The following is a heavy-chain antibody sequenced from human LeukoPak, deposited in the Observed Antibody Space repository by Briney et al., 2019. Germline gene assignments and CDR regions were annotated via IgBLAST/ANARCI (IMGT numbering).Heavy chain of an antibody. J-gene: IGHJ6*02. D-gene: IGHD2-8*01. CDR2: ISSSSSYI. V-gene: IGHV3-21*01. Sequence: GGSLRLSCAASGFTFSSYSMNWVRQAPGKGLEWVSSISSSSSYIYYADSAKGQFTISRDNAKNSLYLQMNSLRAEDTAVYYCARDRGVYCTNGVCYGPYYYYYGMDVWGQGTTVTVSS. CDR1: GFTFSSYS. CDR3: ARDRGVYCTNGVCYGPYYYYYGMDV.